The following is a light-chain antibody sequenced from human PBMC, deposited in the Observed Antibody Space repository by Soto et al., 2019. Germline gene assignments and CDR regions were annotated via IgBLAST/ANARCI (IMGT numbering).Light chain of an antibody. Sequence: LTQPASVSGSPGQSITISCTGTSSDVGAYNYVSWYQQHPGIPPKLFIYGVRNRPSGVSNRFSGSKSGNTASLTISGLQAEDEADYYCTSYTTSTTLVFGTGTKVTVL. V-gene: IGLV2-14*03. CDR2: GVR. J-gene: IGLJ1*01. CDR1: SSDVGAYNY. CDR3: TSYTTSTTLV.